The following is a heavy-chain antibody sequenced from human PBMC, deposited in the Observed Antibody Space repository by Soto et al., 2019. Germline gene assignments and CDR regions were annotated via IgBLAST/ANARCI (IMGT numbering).Heavy chain of an antibody. J-gene: IGHJ6*02. CDR3: ARLRSSGWSRDGVDV. CDR2: IYTSAST. CDR1: GADINTYS. V-gene: IGHV4-4*07. Sequence: SETLSLTCSVSGADINTYSWTWIRQPAGKGLEWIGRIYTSASTYYNPSLKSRLTISVDTSKNQFSLKLTSVTAADTAVFYCARLRSSGWSRDGVDVWGQGTTVTVSS. D-gene: IGHD6-19*01.